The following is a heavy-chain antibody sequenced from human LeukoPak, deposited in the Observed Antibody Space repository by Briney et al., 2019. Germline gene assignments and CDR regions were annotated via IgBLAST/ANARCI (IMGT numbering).Heavy chain of an antibody. CDR1: GYTFISYG. Sequence: ASVKVSCKASGYTFISYGISWVRQAPGQGLEWMGWISVYNNNTKYAQKVQDRVTMTTDTSTSTAYMELRSLRSDDTAVYYCARDQRFLEWLSPFDYWGQGTLVTVSS. J-gene: IGHJ4*02. CDR2: ISVYNNNT. D-gene: IGHD3-3*01. CDR3: ARDQRFLEWLSPFDY. V-gene: IGHV1-18*01.